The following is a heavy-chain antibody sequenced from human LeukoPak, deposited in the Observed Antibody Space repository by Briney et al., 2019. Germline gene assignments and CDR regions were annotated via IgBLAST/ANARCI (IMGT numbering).Heavy chain of an antibody. CDR2: INPTSGGT. V-gene: IGHV1-2*02. J-gene: IGHJ4*02. CDR3: ASGIAAAGDFDY. Sequence: GASVKVSCKASGYTFTGYYMHWVRQAPGQGLEWMGWINPTSGGTNYAQTFQGRVTMTRDASTSTAYMELRSLRSDDTAVYYCASGIAAAGDFDYWGQGTLVTVSS. CDR1: GYTFTGYY. D-gene: IGHD6-13*01.